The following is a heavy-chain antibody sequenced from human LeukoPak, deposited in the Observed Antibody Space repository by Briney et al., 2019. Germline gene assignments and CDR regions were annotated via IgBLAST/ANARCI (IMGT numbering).Heavy chain of an antibody. J-gene: IGHJ3*02. CDR1: GFTSSSYS. CDR2: ISSSSSYI. Sequence: PGGSLRLSCAASGFTSSSYSMNWVRQAPGKGLEWVSSISSSSSYIYYADSVKGRFTISRDNAKNSLYLQMNSLRAEDTAVYYCARAIAVADAFDIWGQGTMVTVSS. V-gene: IGHV3-21*01. CDR3: ARAIAVADAFDI. D-gene: IGHD6-19*01.